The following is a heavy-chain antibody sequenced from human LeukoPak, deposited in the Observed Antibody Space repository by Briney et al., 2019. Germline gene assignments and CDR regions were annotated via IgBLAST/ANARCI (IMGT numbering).Heavy chain of an antibody. CDR3: ARVTWGSGEAL. Sequence: SETLSLTCTVSGGSISSSSYYWGWIRQPPGKGLEWIGSVSYSGSAYYNPSLKSRVTISVDTSKNQFSLKLSSVTAADTAVYYCARVTWGSGEALWGQGTLVTVSS. D-gene: IGHD6-19*01. CDR2: VSYSGSA. V-gene: IGHV4-39*07. CDR1: GGSISSSSYY. J-gene: IGHJ4*02.